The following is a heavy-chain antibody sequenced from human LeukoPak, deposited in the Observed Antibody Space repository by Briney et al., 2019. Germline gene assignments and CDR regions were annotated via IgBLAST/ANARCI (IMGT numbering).Heavy chain of an antibody. D-gene: IGHD6-13*01. CDR2: IYTSGST. J-gene: IGHJ5*02. CDR3: ARVSSWYNWFDP. CDR1: GGSISSYY. Sequence: SETLSLTCTVSGGSISSYYWRWIRQPAGKGLEWIGRIYTSGSTNYNPSLKSRVTMSVDTSTNQFSLTLSSVTAADTAVDYCARVSSWYNWFDPWGQGTLVTVSS. V-gene: IGHV4-4*07.